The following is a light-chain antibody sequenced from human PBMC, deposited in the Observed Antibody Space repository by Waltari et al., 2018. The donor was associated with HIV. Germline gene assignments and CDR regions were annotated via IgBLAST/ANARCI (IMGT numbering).Light chain of an antibody. CDR2: NNS. CDR3: AAWDDSLNGVV. Sequence: QSVLTQPPSASETHGQRVTVSCSGSRSNIGSHTVNWYQQVPGAAPKLLISNNSQRPSGVPDRFSGSKSGTSASLAISGLQSEDDGHYYCAAWDDSLNGVVFGGGTKVTVL. CDR1: RSNIGSHT. V-gene: IGLV1-44*01. J-gene: IGLJ2*01.